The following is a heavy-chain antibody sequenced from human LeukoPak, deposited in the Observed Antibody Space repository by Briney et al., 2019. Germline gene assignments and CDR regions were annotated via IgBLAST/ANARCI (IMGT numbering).Heavy chain of an antibody. CDR3: AKKRRPVAGTDLFDS. CDR1: GFTFSSYG. J-gene: IGHJ4*02. Sequence: PGRSLRLSCAASGFTFSSYGMHWVRQAPGKGLEWVAVIWYDGSNKYYADSVKGRFTISRDNSKNTLYLQMNSLRAEDTALYYCAKKRRPVAGTDLFDSWGQGVLVTVSS. CDR2: IWYDGSNK. D-gene: IGHD6-19*01. V-gene: IGHV3-33*06.